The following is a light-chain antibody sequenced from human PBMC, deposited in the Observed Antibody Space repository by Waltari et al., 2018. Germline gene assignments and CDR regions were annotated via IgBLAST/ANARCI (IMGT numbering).Light chain of an antibody. J-gene: IGKJ5*01. Sequence: DIQMTQSPSTLSAFVGERVTITCRASQSISSWLAWYQQKPGKAPKLLFYDASSLESGVPSRFSGSGSGTEFTLTISSLQPDDFATYYCQQYNSYPITFGQGT. CDR3: QQYNSYPIT. CDR1: QSISSW. CDR2: DAS. V-gene: IGKV1-5*01.